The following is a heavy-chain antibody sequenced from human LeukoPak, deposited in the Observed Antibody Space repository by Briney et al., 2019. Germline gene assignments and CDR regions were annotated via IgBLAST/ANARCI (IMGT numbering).Heavy chain of an antibody. D-gene: IGHD3-22*01. CDR2: IWYDGSNK. Sequence: PGRSLRLSCAASGFTFSSYGMHWVRQAPGKGLEWVAVIWYDGSNKYYADSVKGRFTISRDNSKNTLYLQMNSLRAEDTAVYYCAKDGCVVVIGDELDYWGQGTLVTVSS. CDR1: GFTFSSYG. V-gene: IGHV3-33*06. CDR3: AKDGCVVVIGDELDY. J-gene: IGHJ4*02.